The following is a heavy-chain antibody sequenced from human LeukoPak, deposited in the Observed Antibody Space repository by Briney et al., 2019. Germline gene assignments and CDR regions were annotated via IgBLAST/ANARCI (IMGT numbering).Heavy chain of an antibody. J-gene: IGHJ4*02. Sequence: GGSLRLSCAASGFTFSSYAMSWVRQAPGKGLEWVSAISGSGGSTYYADSVKGRFTISRDNSKNTLYLQMNSLRAEDTAVYYCYGSGSYYPYYFDYWGQGTLVTVSS. CDR1: GFTFSSYA. CDR3: YGSGSYYPYYFDY. CDR2: ISGSGGST. D-gene: IGHD3-10*01. V-gene: IGHV3-23*01.